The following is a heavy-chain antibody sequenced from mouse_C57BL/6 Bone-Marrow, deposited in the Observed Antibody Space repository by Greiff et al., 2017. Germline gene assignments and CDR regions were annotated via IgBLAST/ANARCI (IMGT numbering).Heavy chain of an antibody. V-gene: IGHV5-17*02. CDR3: ARSRLRPLGAMDY. CDR2: ISCGSSTI. J-gene: IGHJ4*01. CDR1: GFTFSSFG. D-gene: IGHD2-4*01. Sequence: EVMLVESGGGLVQPGGSRKLSCAASGFTFSSFGMHWVRQAPEKGLEWVAYISCGSSTIYYADTVKGRFTISRDNPKNTLFLQMTSLRSEDTAMYYCARSRLRPLGAMDYWGQGTSVTVSS.